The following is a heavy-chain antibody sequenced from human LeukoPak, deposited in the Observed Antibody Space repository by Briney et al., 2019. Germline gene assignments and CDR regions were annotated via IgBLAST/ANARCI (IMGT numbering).Heavy chain of an antibody. V-gene: IGHV4-59*08. Sequence: PSETLSLTCTVSGGSINAYYWSWIRQPPGKGLEWIAYVRDNGENNYNPSLKSRVAITVDTANNQISLMLNSMTAADTAIYYCARQPANTAAFDIWGLGTMVTVSS. D-gene: IGHD5-18*01. CDR2: VRDNGEN. J-gene: IGHJ3*02. CDR3: ARQPANTAAFDI. CDR1: GGSINAYY.